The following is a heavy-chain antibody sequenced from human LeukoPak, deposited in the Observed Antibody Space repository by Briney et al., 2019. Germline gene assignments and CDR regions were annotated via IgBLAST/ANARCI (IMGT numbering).Heavy chain of an antibody. D-gene: IGHD2-2*01. CDR1: GFTFSSYG. Sequence: HPGGSLRLSCAASGFTFSSYGMHWVRQAPGKGLEWVAVISYDGSNKYYADSVKGRFTISRDNSKNTLCLQMNSLRPEDTAVYYCARIQIPAAIMGSCFDPWGQGTLVTVSS. J-gene: IGHJ5*02. CDR3: ARIQIPAAIMGSCFDP. V-gene: IGHV3-30*03. CDR2: ISYDGSNK.